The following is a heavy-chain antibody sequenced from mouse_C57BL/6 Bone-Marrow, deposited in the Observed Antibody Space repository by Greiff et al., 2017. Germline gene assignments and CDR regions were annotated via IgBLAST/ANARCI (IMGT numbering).Heavy chain of an antibody. CDR2: IYPGNGDT. Sequence: LQQSGAEVVRPGASVKMSCKASGYTFTSYNMHWVKQTPRQGLEWIGAIYPGNGDTSYNQKFKGKATLTVDKSSSTAYMQLSSLTSEDSAVYFCARGEITTVVATPAWFAYWGQGTLDTVSA. V-gene: IGHV1-12*01. D-gene: IGHD1-1*01. CDR3: ARGEITTVVATPAWFAY. CDR1: GYTFTSYN. J-gene: IGHJ3*01.